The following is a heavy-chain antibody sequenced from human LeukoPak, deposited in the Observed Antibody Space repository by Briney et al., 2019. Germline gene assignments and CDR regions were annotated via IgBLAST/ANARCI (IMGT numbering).Heavy chain of an antibody. Sequence: GGSLRLSCATSGFTFSSYSMNWVRQAPGKGLEWVSSISSSSSYIYYADSVKGRFTISRDNAKNSLYLQMNSLRAEDTAVYYCARDHRAFEAGYDYWGQGTLVTVSS. D-gene: IGHD5-12*01. CDR2: ISSSSSYI. CDR1: GFTFSSYS. CDR3: ARDHRAFEAGYDY. J-gene: IGHJ4*02. V-gene: IGHV3-21*01.